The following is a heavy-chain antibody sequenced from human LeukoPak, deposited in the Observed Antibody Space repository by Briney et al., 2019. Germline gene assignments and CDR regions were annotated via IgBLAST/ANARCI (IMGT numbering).Heavy chain of an antibody. CDR3: AKNSVRSYTTRINDGMDV. CDR1: GFTFSSYA. CDR2: VSGSGGST. Sequence: GGSLRLSCAASGFTFSSYAMNWVRQAPGKGLEWVSSVSGSGGSTNYVDSVKGRFTISRDNSKNTLFLEMNSLRDDDTAVYFCAKNSVRSYTTRINDGMDVWGKGTTVTVS. J-gene: IGHJ6*01. D-gene: IGHD3-10*01. V-gene: IGHV3-23*01.